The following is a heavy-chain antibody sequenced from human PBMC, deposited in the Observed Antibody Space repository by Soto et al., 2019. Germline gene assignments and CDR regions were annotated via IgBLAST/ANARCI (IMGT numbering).Heavy chain of an antibody. V-gene: IGHV1-18*01. D-gene: IGHD2-15*01. J-gene: IGHJ5*01. Sequence: RLVQSGSEVKKPGASVRVSCTASGYTFNDYTISWVRQAPGQGLEWVGWIGISIGHTNYAQSFQGRVTMTADRSTTTAYMELRSLRSDDTAVYYCAKGSYCSGGTCTNWFDSWGQGTLVTVSS. CDR1: GYTFNDYT. CDR3: AKGSYCSGGTCTNWFDS. CDR2: IGISIGHT.